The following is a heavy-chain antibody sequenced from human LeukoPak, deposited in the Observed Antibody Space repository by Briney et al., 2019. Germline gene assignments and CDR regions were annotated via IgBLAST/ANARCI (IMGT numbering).Heavy chain of an antibody. V-gene: IGHV3-23*01. Sequence: GGSLRLSCAASGFTFRNYALSWVRQAPGEGLEWVSGISDNGGGPYYADSVKGRFIISRDNSKNMLYLQMNSLRAEDTAVYFCARATTTRTRFDYWGQGTLVTVSS. CDR2: ISDNGGGP. CDR1: GFTFRNYA. CDR3: ARATTTRTRFDY. D-gene: IGHD4-17*01. J-gene: IGHJ4*02.